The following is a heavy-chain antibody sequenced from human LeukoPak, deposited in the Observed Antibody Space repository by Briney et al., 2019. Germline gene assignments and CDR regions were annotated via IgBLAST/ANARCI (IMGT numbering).Heavy chain of an antibody. Sequence: GASVKVSCKASGYTFTGYYTHWVRQAPGQGLEWMGWINPNSGGTNYAQKFQGRVTMTRDMSISTAYMELSRLRSDDTAMYYCARVRTDSGYDSDWFDPWGQGTLVTVSS. V-gene: IGHV1-2*02. J-gene: IGHJ5*02. D-gene: IGHD5-12*01. CDR3: ARVRTDSGYDSDWFDP. CDR2: INPNSGGT. CDR1: GYTFTGYY.